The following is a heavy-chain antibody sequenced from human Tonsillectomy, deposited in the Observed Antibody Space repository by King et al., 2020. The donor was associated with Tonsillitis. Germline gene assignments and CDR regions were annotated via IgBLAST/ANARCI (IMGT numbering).Heavy chain of an antibody. V-gene: IGHV3-23*03. D-gene: IGHD2-2*01. CDR2: IYSGGSST. CDR1: GFTFSSYA. Sequence: VQLVESGGGLVQPGGSLRLSCAASGFTFSSYAMSWVRQAPWKGLEWVSVIYSGGSSTYYADSVKGRFTISRDNSKNTLYLQMNSLRAEDTAVYYCAKDRYIVVVPAAIPGYFDLWGRGTLVTVPS. J-gene: IGHJ2*01. CDR3: AKDRYIVVVPAAIPGYFDL.